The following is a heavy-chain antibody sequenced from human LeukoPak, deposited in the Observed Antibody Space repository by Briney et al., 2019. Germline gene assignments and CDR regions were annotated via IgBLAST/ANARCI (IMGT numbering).Heavy chain of an antibody. CDR3: VRGSFVVAGNFDY. J-gene: IGHJ4*02. V-gene: IGHV4-59*01. Sequence: SETLSLTCTVSGGSISGYYWSWIRQPPGKGLEWIGYIYYSGSTNYNPSLKSRVTISVDTSKNQSSLKLSSVTAADTAVYYCVRGSFVVAGNFDYWGQGTLVTVSS. D-gene: IGHD2-15*01. CDR1: GGSISGYY. CDR2: IYYSGST.